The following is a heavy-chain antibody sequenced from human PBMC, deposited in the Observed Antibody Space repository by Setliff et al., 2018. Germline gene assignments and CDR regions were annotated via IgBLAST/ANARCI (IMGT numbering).Heavy chain of an antibody. CDR1: GGSFSGYY. V-gene: IGHV4-34*01. J-gene: IGHJ4*02. Sequence: SEPLSLTCAVSGGSFSGYYWSWIRQPPGKGLEWIGEINHSGSANYNPSLKSRVTISVDTSKNQFSLKLSSVTAADTAVYYCARGGVQRWLQSHYFDYWGQGTLVTV. D-gene: IGHD5-12*01. CDR3: ARGGVQRWLQSHYFDY. CDR2: INHSGSA.